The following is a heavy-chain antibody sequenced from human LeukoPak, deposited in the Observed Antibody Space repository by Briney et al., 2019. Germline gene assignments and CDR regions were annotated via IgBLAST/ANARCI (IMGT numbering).Heavy chain of an antibody. CDR3: ARSTMVRGVIFDY. Sequence: QPGRSLRLSCAASGFTFSSYAMHWVRQAPGKGLEWVAVISYDGSNNYYADSVKGRFTISRDNSKNTLYLQMNSLRAEDTAVYYCARSTMVRGVIFDYWGQGTLVTVSS. CDR2: ISYDGSNN. CDR1: GFTFSSYA. J-gene: IGHJ4*02. V-gene: IGHV3-30*04. D-gene: IGHD3-10*01.